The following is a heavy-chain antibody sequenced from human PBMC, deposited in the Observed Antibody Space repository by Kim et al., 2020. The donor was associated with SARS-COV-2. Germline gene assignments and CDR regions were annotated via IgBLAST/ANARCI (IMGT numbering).Heavy chain of an antibody. CDR2: IYYSGST. CDR1: GGSISSSSYY. D-gene: IGHD3-10*01. V-gene: IGHV4-39*01. Sequence: SETLSLTCTVSGGSISSSSYYWGWIRQPPGKGLEWIGSIYYSGSTYYNPSLKSRVTISVDTSKNQFSLKLSSVTAADTAVYYCARRSEVRGVIWLDYWGQGTLVTVSS. CDR3: ARRSEVRGVIWLDY. J-gene: IGHJ4*02.